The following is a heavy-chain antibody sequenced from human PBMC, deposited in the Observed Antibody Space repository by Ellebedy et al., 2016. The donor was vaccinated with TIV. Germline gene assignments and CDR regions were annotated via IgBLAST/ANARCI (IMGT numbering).Heavy chain of an antibody. D-gene: IGHD3-3*01. CDR3: ARGGPMIFGVVIVYNWFDP. V-gene: IGHV1-46*01. Sequence: AASVKVSCKASGYTFTSYYMHWVRQAPRQGLEWMGILNPSGGSTSYAQKFQGRVTMTRDTSTSTIYMALSSLRSEDTAVYYCARGGPMIFGVVIVYNWFDPWGQGTLVIVSS. CDR1: GYTFTSYY. CDR2: LNPSGGST. J-gene: IGHJ5*02.